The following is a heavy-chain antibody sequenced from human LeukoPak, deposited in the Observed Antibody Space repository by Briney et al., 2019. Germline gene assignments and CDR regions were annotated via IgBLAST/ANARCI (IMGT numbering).Heavy chain of an antibody. CDR3: ARENYYNTSGVTDY. J-gene: IGHJ4*02. CDR2: IYYSGSA. V-gene: IGHV4-39*07. CDR1: GGSISSSSYY. Sequence: SETLSLTCTVSGGSISSSSYYWGWIRQPPGKGLEWIGSIYYSGSAYYNPSLTGRVTISIDTSKKQFSLKLSSVTAADTAVYYCARENYYNTSGVTDYWGQGTLVTVSS. D-gene: IGHD3-22*01.